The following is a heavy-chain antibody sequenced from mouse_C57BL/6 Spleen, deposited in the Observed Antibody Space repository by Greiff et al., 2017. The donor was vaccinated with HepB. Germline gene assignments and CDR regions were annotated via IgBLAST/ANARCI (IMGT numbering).Heavy chain of an antibody. Sequence: EVKLMESEGGLVQPGSSMKLSCTASGFTFSDYYMAWVRQVPEKGLEWVANINYDGSSTYYLDSLKSRFIISRDNAKNILYLQMSSLKSEDTATYYCARGGPYYSNYYAMDYWGQGTSVTVSS. J-gene: IGHJ4*01. CDR3: ARGGPYYSNYYAMDY. V-gene: IGHV5-16*01. D-gene: IGHD2-5*01. CDR2: INYDGSST. CDR1: GFTFSDYY.